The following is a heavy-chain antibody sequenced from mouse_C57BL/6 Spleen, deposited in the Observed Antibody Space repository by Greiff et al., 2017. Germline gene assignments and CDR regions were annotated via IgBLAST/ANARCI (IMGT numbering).Heavy chain of an antibody. V-gene: IGHV1-12*01. D-gene: IGHD4-1*01. Sequence: QVQLQQSGAELVRPGASVKMSCKASGYNFNSYNMHWVKQTPRQGLEWIGSIYPGNGDTPYNQKLQGKATLTVSKSSSTAYLQLSSLTSDDSAGYSCARGGTRYFDYWGQGTTLTVSS. CDR1: GYNFNSYN. CDR2: IYPGNGDT. CDR3: ARGGTRYFDY. J-gene: IGHJ2*01.